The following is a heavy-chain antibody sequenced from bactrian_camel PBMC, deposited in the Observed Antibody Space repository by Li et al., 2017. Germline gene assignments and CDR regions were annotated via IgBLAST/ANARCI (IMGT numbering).Heavy chain of an antibody. CDR1: GFGPKVYC. Sequence: HVQPVESGGGLVQPGGSLRLSCVGSGFGPKVYCMGWFRQAPGKEREGVAAVDSEDHTTYVESVKGRFTISRDNARNTLYLQLNSLTSEDTAMYYCASTRRGFGCGLSQYDYNYWGEGTQVTVS. J-gene: IGHJ4*01. CDR3: ASTRRGFGCGLSQYDYNY. D-gene: IGHD5*01. V-gene: IGHV3S1*01. CDR2: VDSEDHTT.